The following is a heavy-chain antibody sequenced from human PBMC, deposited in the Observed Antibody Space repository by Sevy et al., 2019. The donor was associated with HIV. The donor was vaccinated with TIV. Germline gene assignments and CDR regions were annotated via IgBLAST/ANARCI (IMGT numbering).Heavy chain of an antibody. CDR1: GFTFSNYG. CDR2: IRYDGSDK. J-gene: IGHJ4*02. V-gene: IGHV3-30*02. Sequence: GGSLRLSCAASGFTFSNYGMHWVRQVPGKGLEWVTFIRYDGSDKYYAASVKGRFTVSRDDSKNTLYLQMDSLRAEDTAIYYCAKDLAGPGRRYFDYWGQGTLVTVSS. D-gene: IGHD6-13*01. CDR3: AKDLAGPGRRYFDY.